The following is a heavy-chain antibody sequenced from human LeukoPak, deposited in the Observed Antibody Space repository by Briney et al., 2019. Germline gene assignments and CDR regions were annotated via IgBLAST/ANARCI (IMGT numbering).Heavy chain of an antibody. CDR1: GYTFTSYS. CDR2: INPSGAGT. D-gene: IGHD1-26*01. CDR3: ARGNSGSYTLGY. Sequence: ASVKVSCKASGYTFTSYSMHWVRQAPGQGLEWMGIINPSGAGTSYAQKFQGRVTMTRDTSTSTVYMELSSLRSEDTAVFYCARGNSGSYTLGYWGQGTLVTVSS. J-gene: IGHJ4*02. V-gene: IGHV1-46*01.